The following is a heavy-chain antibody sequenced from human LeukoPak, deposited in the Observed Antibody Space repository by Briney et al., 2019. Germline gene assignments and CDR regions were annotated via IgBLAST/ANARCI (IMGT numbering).Heavy chain of an antibody. J-gene: IGHJ4*02. CDR1: GVSISSYY. D-gene: IGHD3-10*01. Sequence: SETLSLTCTVSGVSISSYYWSWIRQPPGKGLEWIGYIYYSGSTNYNPSLKSRVTMSVDTSKNQFSLKLRSVTAADTAVYYCARASWFGELRIDYWGQGTLVTVSS. V-gene: IGHV4-59*01. CDR3: ARASWFGELRIDY. CDR2: IYYSGST.